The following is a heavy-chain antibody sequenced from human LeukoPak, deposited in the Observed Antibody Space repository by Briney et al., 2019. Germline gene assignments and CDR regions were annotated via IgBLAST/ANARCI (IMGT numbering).Heavy chain of an antibody. V-gene: IGHV3-66*04. J-gene: IGHJ4*02. Sequence: PGGSLRLSCAASGSNVSSNYMTWVRQAPGKGLEWVSVIYSGGRPYYADSVKGRFTISRDNSKNTLYLQMNSLRAEDTAVYYCARLSSPPGSDYYHFDYWGQGTLVTVSS. CDR1: GSNVSSNY. CDR3: ARLSSPPGSDYYHFDY. CDR2: IYSGGRP. D-gene: IGHD3-22*01.